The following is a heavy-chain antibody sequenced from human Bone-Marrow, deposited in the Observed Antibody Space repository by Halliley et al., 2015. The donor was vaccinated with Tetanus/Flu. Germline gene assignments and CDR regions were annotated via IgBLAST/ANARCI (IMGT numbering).Heavy chain of an antibody. CDR1: GFSLSTSELG. CDR2: IYWNDDK. V-gene: IGHV2-5*01. CDR3: AHYSSIVYGSFRYFDP. J-gene: IGHJ4*02. D-gene: IGHD3-10*01. Sequence: LVKPTQTLTLTCTFSGFSLSTSELGVGWIRQPPGKALEWLAVIYWNDDKRYSPSLKSRLTITKDTSKNQVVLTVTDMDPVDTGTYYCAHYSSIVYGSFRYFDPWGQGTLVTVSS.